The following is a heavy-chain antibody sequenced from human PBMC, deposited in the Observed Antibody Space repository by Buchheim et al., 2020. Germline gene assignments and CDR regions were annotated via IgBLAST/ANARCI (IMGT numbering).Heavy chain of an antibody. CDR1: GFTFSSYV. Sequence: QVQLVESGGGVVQPGRSLRLSCAASGFTFSSYVMHWVRQAPGKGLEWVAVISYDGSNKYYADSVKGRFTISRDNSKNTLYLQMNSLRAEDTAVYYCARLRVAGPLDYWGQGTL. J-gene: IGHJ4*02. V-gene: IGHV3-30*04. D-gene: IGHD1-1*01. CDR3: ARLRVAGPLDY. CDR2: ISYDGSNK.